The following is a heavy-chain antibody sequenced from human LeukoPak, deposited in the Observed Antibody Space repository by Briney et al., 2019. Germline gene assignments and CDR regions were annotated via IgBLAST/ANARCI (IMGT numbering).Heavy chain of an antibody. D-gene: IGHD3-10*01. Sequence: ASVTVSCKASGYSFIAYYMHWVRQAPGQGLEWMGWINPNSGGTKYAQKFQGRVSMTRDTSVGTAYMELSRLTSDDTAIYYCARVYYNASGTYYRDAFDIWGQGTMVTVSS. J-gene: IGHJ3*02. CDR1: GYSFIAYY. CDR3: ARVYYNASGTYYRDAFDI. CDR2: INPNSGGT. V-gene: IGHV1-2*02.